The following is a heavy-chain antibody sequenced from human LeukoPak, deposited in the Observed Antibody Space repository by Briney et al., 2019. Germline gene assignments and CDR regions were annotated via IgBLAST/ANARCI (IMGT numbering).Heavy chain of an antibody. Sequence: ASVKVSCKASGYTFTSYYMHWVRQAPGQELEWMGIINPSGGSTSYAQKFQGRVTMTRDTSTSTVYMELSSLRSEDTAVYYCARVRDNYYDSSGYYYWGQGTLVTVSS. D-gene: IGHD3-22*01. CDR1: GYTFTSYY. CDR2: INPSGGST. CDR3: ARVRDNYYDSSGYYY. J-gene: IGHJ4*02. V-gene: IGHV1-46*01.